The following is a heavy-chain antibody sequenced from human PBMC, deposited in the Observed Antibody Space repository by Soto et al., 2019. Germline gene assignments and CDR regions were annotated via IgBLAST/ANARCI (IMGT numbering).Heavy chain of an antibody. CDR3: ARVRQLWPITYYFGY. CDR1: GGSISSYY. J-gene: IGHJ4*02. Sequence: PSATLSLTCTVSGGSISSYYWSWFRQPPGKGLEWIGYIYYSGSTNYNPSLKSRVTISVDTSKNQFSLKLSSVTAADTAVYYCARVRQLWPITYYFGYWGQGTLVTXSS. V-gene: IGHV4-59*01. D-gene: IGHD5-18*01. CDR2: IYYSGST.